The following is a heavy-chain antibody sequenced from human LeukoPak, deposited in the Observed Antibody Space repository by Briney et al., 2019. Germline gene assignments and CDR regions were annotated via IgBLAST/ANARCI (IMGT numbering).Heavy chain of an antibody. Sequence: GGSLRLSCAASGFSFSAYAMSWVRQAPGKGLEWVSSISGSGGTTYYADPVKGRFTISRDNSRNTLYLQMNSLRAEDTAVYYCAKETVAAYYWGQGTLVTVSS. V-gene: IGHV3-23*01. J-gene: IGHJ4*02. CDR2: ISGSGGTT. CDR1: GFSFSAYA. CDR3: AKETVAAYY. D-gene: IGHD6-19*01.